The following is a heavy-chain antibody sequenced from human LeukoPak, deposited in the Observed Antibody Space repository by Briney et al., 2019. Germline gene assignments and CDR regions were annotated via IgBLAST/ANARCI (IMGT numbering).Heavy chain of an antibody. Sequence: GGSLRLSCAASGFTFSSSAMNWVRQAPGKGLEWVSTVSGSGGTTHYAESVKGRFTISRDNSKSTLYLQMNSLRAEDTAVYYCARVFAYGMDVWGQGTTVTVSS. V-gene: IGHV3-23*01. CDR2: VSGSGGTT. CDR1: GFTFSSSA. CDR3: ARVFAYGMDV. J-gene: IGHJ6*02.